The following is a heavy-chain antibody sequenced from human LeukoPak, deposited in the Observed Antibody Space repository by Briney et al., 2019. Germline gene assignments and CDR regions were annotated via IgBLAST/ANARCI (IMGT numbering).Heavy chain of an antibody. J-gene: IGHJ5*02. CDR3: ARHSSLRSPTTP. Sequence: SETLSLTCTVSGGSISSSSYYWGWIRQSPGKGLEWIGSIYYSGSTYYSPSLKSRVTISVDTSKNQFSLKLSSVTAADMAVYYCARHSSLRSPTTPWGQGTLVTVSS. D-gene: IGHD1-7*01. CDR1: GGSISSSSYY. V-gene: IGHV4-39*01. CDR2: IYYSGST.